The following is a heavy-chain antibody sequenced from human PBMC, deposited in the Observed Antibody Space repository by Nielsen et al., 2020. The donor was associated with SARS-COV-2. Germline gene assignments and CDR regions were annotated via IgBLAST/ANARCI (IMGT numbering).Heavy chain of an antibody. D-gene: IGHD3-9*01. CDR3: ARAFDWCIDY. CDR2: ISSSENYI. J-gene: IGHJ4*02. V-gene: IGHV3-21*01. CDR1: GFTFDDYA. Sequence: GGSLRLSCAASGFTFDDYAMHWVRQAPGKGLEWVSSISSSENYIYYADSVKGRFTISRDNAKNSLYLQMKSLRAEDTAVYYCARAFDWCIDYWGQGTLVTVSS.